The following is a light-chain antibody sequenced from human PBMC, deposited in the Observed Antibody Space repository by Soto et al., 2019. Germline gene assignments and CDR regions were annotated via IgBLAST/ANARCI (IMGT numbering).Light chain of an antibody. V-gene: IGLV1-47*01. CDR2: TSN. CDR3: AAWDDSLRRWV. CDR1: SSNIGSNY. Sequence: QSVLTQPPSASGTPGQRVTISCSGSSSNIGSNYVYWYQQFPGTAPKLLIYTSNQRPSGVPDRFSGSKSGTSAALAISGLRSEDEADYHCAAWDDSLRRWVFGGGTKLTVL. J-gene: IGLJ3*02.